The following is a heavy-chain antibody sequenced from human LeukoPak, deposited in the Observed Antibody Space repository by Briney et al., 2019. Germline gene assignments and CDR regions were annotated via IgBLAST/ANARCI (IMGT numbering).Heavy chain of an antibody. CDR3: ARDRQQLVHFDY. CDR2: IYTSGST. CDR1: GGSISSYY. V-gene: IGHV4-4*07. D-gene: IGHD6-13*01. J-gene: IGHJ4*02. Sequence: SETLSLTCTVSGGSISSYYWSWIRQPAGKGLEWIGRIYTSGSTNYNPSLKSRVTMSVDTSKNQFSLKLGSVTAADTAVYYCARDRQQLVHFDYWGQGTLVTVSS.